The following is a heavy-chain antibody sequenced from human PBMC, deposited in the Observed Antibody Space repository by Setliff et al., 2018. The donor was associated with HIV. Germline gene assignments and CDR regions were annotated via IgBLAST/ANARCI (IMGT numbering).Heavy chain of an antibody. Sequence: SETLSLTCAVYGGSFSGYYWSWIRQPPGKGLEWIGEINHSGSTNYNPSLKSRVTISVDKSKNQFSLKLSSVTAADTAVYFCARESPDGLDYWGQGTLVTVSS. V-gene: IGHV4-34*01. J-gene: IGHJ4*02. CDR3: ARESPDGLDY. CDR1: GGSFSGYY. D-gene: IGHD2-8*01. CDR2: INHSGST.